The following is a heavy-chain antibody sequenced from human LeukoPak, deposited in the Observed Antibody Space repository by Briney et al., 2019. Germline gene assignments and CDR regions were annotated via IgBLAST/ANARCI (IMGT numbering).Heavy chain of an antibody. D-gene: IGHD3-9*01. V-gene: IGHV3-7*01. Sequence: GGPLRLSCAASGFIFNSYRMSWPPQAPGKGLEGVANLKQDGSEKYYVDSVKGRFTISRDNAKNSLYLQMNSLRAEDTAVYYCARDFEALGRGYYYYYYYMDVWGKGTTVTVSS. CDR2: LKQDGSEK. CDR3: ARDFEALGRGYYYYYYYMDV. CDR1: GFIFNSYR. J-gene: IGHJ6*03.